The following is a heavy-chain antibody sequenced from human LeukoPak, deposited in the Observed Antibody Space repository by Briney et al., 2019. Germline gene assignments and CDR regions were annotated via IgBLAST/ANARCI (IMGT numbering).Heavy chain of an antibody. CDR1: GFTFSSYG. D-gene: IGHD1-26*01. J-gene: IGHJ4*02. CDR2: IRNDGSYK. Sequence: PGGSLRLSCVASGFTFSSYGIHWVRQAPGKGLEWVAFIRNDGSYKYYADSVKGRFTISRDNSKNTLHLQMNSLRAEDTAVYYCARVISGSYYFDYWGQGTLVTVSS. CDR3: ARVISGSYYFDY. V-gene: IGHV3-30*02.